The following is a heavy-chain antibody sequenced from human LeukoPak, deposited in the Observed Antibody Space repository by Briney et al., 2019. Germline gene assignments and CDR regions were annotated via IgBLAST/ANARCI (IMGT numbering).Heavy chain of an antibody. V-gene: IGHV5-51*01. J-gene: IGHJ5*02. D-gene: IGHD3-10*01. Sequence: GGSLKISCKGSGYSFTSYWIGWVRQMPGKGLEWMGIIYPGDSDTRYSPSFQGRVTISADKSISTAYLQWSSLKASDTAMYYCASVTMVRGVINWFDPWGQGTLVTVSS. CDR3: ASVTMVRGVINWFDP. CDR2: IYPGDSDT. CDR1: GYSFTSYW.